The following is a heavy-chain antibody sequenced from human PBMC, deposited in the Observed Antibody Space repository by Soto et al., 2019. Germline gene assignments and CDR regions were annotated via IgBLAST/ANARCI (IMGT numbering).Heavy chain of an antibody. J-gene: IGHJ4*02. CDR2: INSDGSST. D-gene: IGHD3-22*01. CDR3: ARTYYYDK. CDR1: GFPFNTYW. Sequence: AGGSLGLSCAASGFPFNTYWMHWVRQAPGKGLVWVSGINSDGSSTNYADSVKGRFTISRDNAKNTLYLQMNSLRAEDTAVYYCARTYYYDKWGQGTPVTVSS. V-gene: IGHV3-74*01.